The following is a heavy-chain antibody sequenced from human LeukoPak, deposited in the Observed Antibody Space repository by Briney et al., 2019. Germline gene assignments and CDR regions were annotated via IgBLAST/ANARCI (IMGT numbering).Heavy chain of an antibody. CDR3: ARPYYYDSSGYYSYYFDY. D-gene: IGHD3-22*01. CDR1: GGSISSSSYY. V-gene: IGHV4-39*01. CDR2: IYYSGST. J-gene: IGHJ4*02. Sequence: SETLSLTCTVSGGSISSSSYYWGWIRQPPGKGLEWIVSIYYSGSTYYHPSLKSRVTISVDTSKKQFSLKLSSVTAADTAVYYCARPYYYDSSGYYSYYFDYWGQGTLVTVSS.